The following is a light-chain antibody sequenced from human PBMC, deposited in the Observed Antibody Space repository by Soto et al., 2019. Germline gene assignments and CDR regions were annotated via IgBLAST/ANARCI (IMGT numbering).Light chain of an antibody. V-gene: IGKV1-39*01. CDR1: QAILTY. J-gene: IGKJ4*01. CDR3: QQTFSPDVT. CDR2: GAS. Sequence: DIHLTQSPSSLSAAVGDRVTITCRASQAILTYLNWLQQKAGKAPEVLIYGASGLRIGVPSRFTGSGSATDFTLTITSLQREDAGTYFCQQTFSPDVTFGGGTKV.